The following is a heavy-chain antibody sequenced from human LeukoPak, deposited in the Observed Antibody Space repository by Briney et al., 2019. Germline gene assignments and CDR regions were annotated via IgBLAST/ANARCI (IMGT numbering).Heavy chain of an antibody. J-gene: IGHJ3*02. Sequence: SETLSLTCTVSGGSISSYYWSWIRQPPGKGLEWIGYIYYSGSTNYNPSLKSRVTISVDTSKNQFSLKLSSVTAADTAVYYCARVGYSSSWYAAPGAFDIWGQGTVVTVSS. CDR3: ARVGYSSSWYAAPGAFDI. D-gene: IGHD6-13*01. CDR1: GGSISSYY. CDR2: IYYSGST. V-gene: IGHV4-59*01.